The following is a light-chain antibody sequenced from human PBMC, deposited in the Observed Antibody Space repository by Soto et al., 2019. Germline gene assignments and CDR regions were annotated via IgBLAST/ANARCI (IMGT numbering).Light chain of an antibody. CDR2: GAS. CDR3: QQYNNWPLT. J-gene: IGKJ1*01. CDR1: QSVSGN. Sequence: EIVMTQSPATLSVSPGERATLSCRASQSVSGNLAWYQQKPGQAPRLLIYGASTRATGIPARFSGSGSGTEFTLTISSLQSEDFAVYFCQQYNNWPLTFGQGTKVEIK. V-gene: IGKV3D-15*01.